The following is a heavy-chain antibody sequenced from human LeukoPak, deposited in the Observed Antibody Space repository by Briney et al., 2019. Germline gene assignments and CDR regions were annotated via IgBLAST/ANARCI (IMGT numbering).Heavy chain of an antibody. V-gene: IGHV3-11*04. CDR2: ISSSGSTI. CDR3: ARDRDPYCSGGSCTIFDY. D-gene: IGHD2-15*01. J-gene: IGHJ4*02. Sequence: PGGSLRLSCAASGFTFSDYYMSWIRQAPGKGLEWVSYISSSGSTIYYADSVKGRFAISRDNAKNSLNLQMNSLRAEDTAVYYCARDRDPYCSGGSCTIFDYWGQGTLVTVSS. CDR1: GFTFSDYY.